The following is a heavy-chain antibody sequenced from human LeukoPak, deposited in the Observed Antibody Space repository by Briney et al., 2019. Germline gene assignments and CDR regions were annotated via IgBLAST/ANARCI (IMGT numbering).Heavy chain of an antibody. D-gene: IGHD3-22*01. CDR1: DYSLSSHNY. Sequence: SETLSLTCAVSDYSLSSHNYWGWIRQPPGKGLEWIGSVYHSGSTHYSPSLKSRVTRSVDTSKNQFSLKLSSVTAADTAVYYCARNDSSGYFDDWGQGTLVTVSS. CDR3: ARNDSSGYFDD. J-gene: IGHJ4*02. CDR2: VYHSGST. V-gene: IGHV4-38-2*01.